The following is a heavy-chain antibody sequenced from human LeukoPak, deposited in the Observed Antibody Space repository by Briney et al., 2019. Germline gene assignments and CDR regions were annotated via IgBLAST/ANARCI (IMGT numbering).Heavy chain of an antibody. J-gene: IGHJ5*02. CDR2: ISGSGGST. CDR1: GFTFSSYA. V-gene: IGHV3-23*01. CDR3: AKDRGIAGSNWFDP. Sequence: GGSLRLSCAASGFTFSSYAMSWVRQAPGKGLEWVSAISGSGGSTYYADSVKGRFTISRDNSKNTLYPQMNSLRAEDTAVYYCAKDRGIAGSNWFDPWGQGTLVTVSS. D-gene: IGHD6-13*01.